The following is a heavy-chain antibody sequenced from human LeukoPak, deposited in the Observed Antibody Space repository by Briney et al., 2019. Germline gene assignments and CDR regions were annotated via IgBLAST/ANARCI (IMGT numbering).Heavy chain of an antibody. J-gene: IGHJ4*02. D-gene: IGHD3-16*01. CDR3: AREGNDYYYDQ. V-gene: IGHV3-21*01. CDR2: ITGDCKYI. Sequence: GGSLRLSCAASGFIFKTYTMTWVRQAPGKGLEWVSSITGDCKYITYADSVKGRFTISRDSAKTSLYLQVASLRGDDTATYYCAREGNDYYYDQWGQGTLVTVSP. CDR1: GFIFKTYT.